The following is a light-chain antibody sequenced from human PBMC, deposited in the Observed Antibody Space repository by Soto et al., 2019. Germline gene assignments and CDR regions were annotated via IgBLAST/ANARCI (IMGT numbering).Light chain of an antibody. Sequence: QSVLTQPPSASGTPGQWVTISCSGSSSNIGSNTVNWYQQLPGTAPNLLIYSNNQRPSGGTDRFSGSRSCTSAARDISGLQSEDEDDYYCAAWDDGRNAYVFGTGTKLTVL. V-gene: IGLV1-44*01. CDR3: AAWDDGRNAYV. J-gene: IGLJ1*01. CDR2: SNN. CDR1: SSNIGSNT.